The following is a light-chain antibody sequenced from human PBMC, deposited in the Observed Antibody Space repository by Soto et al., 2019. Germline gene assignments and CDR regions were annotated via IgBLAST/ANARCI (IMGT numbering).Light chain of an antibody. CDR2: DVS. CDR3: CSYAGSPRYV. Sequence: QLVLTQRRSVSGSPGQSVTISCTGTSSDVGGYNYVSWYQQHPGKAPKVMIYDVSERPSGVPDRFSGSKSGNTASLTISGLQAEDEADYYCCSYAGSPRYVFGTGTKLTVL. V-gene: IGLV2-11*01. J-gene: IGLJ1*01. CDR1: SSDVGGYNY.